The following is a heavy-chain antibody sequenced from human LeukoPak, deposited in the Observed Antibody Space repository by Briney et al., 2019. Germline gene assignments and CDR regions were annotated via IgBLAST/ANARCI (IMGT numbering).Heavy chain of an antibody. D-gene: IGHD1-1*01. CDR3: AKDLPRAGTLAGYYFDY. CDR1: GFTFSDYY. J-gene: IGHJ4*02. V-gene: IGHV3-11*01. Sequence: GGSLRLSCAASGFTFSDYYVSWIRQAPGKGLEWVSYISSSGSTIYYADSVKGRFTISRDNAKNSLYLQMNSLRAEDTAVYFCAKDLPRAGTLAGYYFDYWGQGTLVTVSS. CDR2: ISSSGSTI.